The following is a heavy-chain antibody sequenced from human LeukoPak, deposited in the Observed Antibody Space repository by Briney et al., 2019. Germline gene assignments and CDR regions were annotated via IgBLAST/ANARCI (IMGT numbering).Heavy chain of an antibody. CDR3: ARDYYDSTSGVGGAFDI. J-gene: IGHJ3*02. CDR1: GGTFSSYA. V-gene: IGHV1-2*02. CDR2: INPNGGGT. D-gene: IGHD3-22*01. Sequence: ASVKVSCKASGGTFSSYAISWVRQAPGQGLEWMGWINPNGGGTNYAQKFQGRVAMTRDTSISTAYMELSRLRSDDTAVYYCARDYYDSTSGVGGAFDIWGQGTMVTVSS.